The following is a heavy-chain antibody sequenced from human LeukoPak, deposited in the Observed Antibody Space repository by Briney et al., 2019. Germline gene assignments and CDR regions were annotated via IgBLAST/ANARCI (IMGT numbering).Heavy chain of an antibody. CDR3: VKDRATRRWGTQEFDY. V-gene: IGHV3-23*01. CDR2: IIETGGST. J-gene: IGHJ4*02. Sequence: GGSPRLFLASPGFPFSSYAITWVRQAPGEGLEWGSPIIETGGSTYCADSVKGRFTISRDNSKNTLYLQMNSLRAEDTAVYYCVKDRATRRWGTQEFDYWGQGTLVTVSS. D-gene: IGHD3-16*01. CDR1: GFPFSSYA.